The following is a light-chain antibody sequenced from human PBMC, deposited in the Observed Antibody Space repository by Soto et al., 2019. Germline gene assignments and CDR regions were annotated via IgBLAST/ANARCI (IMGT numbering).Light chain of an antibody. Sequence: SYELTQSPSVSVAPGQTARITCGGTNIGSKSVHWYQQKPGQAPVLVVYDDSDRPSGIPERFSGSNSGNTATLTISRVEAGDEADYYCQVWDSSSEHNYVFGTGTKVTVL. CDR1: NIGSKS. V-gene: IGLV3-21*02. J-gene: IGLJ1*01. CDR3: QVWDSSSEHNYV. CDR2: DDS.